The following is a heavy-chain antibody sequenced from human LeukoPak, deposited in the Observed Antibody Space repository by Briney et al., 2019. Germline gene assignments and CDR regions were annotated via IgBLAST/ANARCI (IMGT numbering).Heavy chain of an antibody. V-gene: IGHV3-53*01. Sequence: GGSLRLSCAASGFSVSVNYMSWVRQAPGKGLEWVSVIYSGGSTYYADSVKGRFTISRDNSKNTLYLQMNSLRAEDTAVYYCARVLLSSWPNFDYWGQGTLVTVSS. D-gene: IGHD6-13*01. CDR2: IYSGGST. CDR1: GFSVSVNY. CDR3: ARVLLSSWPNFDY. J-gene: IGHJ4*02.